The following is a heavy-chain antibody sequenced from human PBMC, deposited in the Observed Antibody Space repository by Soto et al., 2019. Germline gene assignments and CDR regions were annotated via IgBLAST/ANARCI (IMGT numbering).Heavy chain of an antibody. J-gene: IGHJ4*02. Sequence: QVQLQESGPGQVKPSETLSLKCTISGGSISVYYWSWIRQPPGQALEWIGYIYDSGSPYYNPSLRSRVIISADTSKNQISLELTSATAADTAVYYFARGVGSSPPRYWGRGTLVTVSS. CDR1: GGSISVYY. CDR3: ARGVGSSPPRY. D-gene: IGHD1-26*01. CDR2: IYDSGSP. V-gene: IGHV4-59*01.